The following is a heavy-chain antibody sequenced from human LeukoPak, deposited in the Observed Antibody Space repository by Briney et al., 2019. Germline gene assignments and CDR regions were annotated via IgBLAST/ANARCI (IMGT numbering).Heavy chain of an antibody. Sequence: SETLSLTCTVSGGSISSYYWSWIRQPPGKGLEWIGYIYYSGSTNYNPSLKSRVTMSVDTSKNQFSLKLSSVTAADTAVYYCARDYYGGNNFDYWGQGTLVTVSS. CDR2: IYYSGST. D-gene: IGHD4-23*01. V-gene: IGHV4-59*01. J-gene: IGHJ4*02. CDR1: GGSISSYY. CDR3: ARDYYGGNNFDY.